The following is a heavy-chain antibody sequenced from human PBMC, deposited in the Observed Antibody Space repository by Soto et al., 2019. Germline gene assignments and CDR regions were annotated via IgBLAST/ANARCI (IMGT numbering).Heavy chain of an antibody. CDR1: GFTFSSYS. CDR2: ISSSSSYI. D-gene: IGHD1-26*01. Sequence: LRLSCAASGFTFSSYSMNWVRQAPGKGLEWVSSISSSSSYIYYADSVKGRFTISRDNAKNSLYLQMNSLRAEDTAVYYCARTQEYSGSFADYWGQGTLVTVSS. J-gene: IGHJ4*02. V-gene: IGHV3-21*01. CDR3: ARTQEYSGSFADY.